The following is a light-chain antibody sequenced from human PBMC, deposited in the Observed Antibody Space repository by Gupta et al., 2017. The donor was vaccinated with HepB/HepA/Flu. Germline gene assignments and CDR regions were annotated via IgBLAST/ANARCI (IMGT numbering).Light chain of an antibody. CDR2: NDN. CDR1: NSNIGSNV. J-gene: IGLJ2*01. Sequence: QSVLTQPPSASGTPGHRVTISCSGSNSNIGSNVVNWYQQLPGSAPKLLIYNDNQRPSGVPDRFSGSKSGTSASLAISGLQSEDEADYYCATWDDSLNDVVFGGGTKLTVL. CDR3: ATWDDSLNDVV. V-gene: IGLV1-44*01.